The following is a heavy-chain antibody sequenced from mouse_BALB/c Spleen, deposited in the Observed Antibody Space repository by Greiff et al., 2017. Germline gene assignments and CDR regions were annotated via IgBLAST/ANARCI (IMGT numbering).Heavy chain of an antibody. CDR2: IDPENGNT. Sequence: VQLKESGAELVRPGALVKLSCKASGFNIKDYYMHWVKQRPEQGLEWIGWIDPENGNTIYDPKFQGKASITADTSSNTAYLQLSSLTSEDTAVYYCARGTEPWFAYWGQGTLVTVSA. J-gene: IGHJ3*01. V-gene: IGHV14-1*02. CDR3: ARGTEPWFAY. D-gene: IGHD3-3*01. CDR1: GFNIKDYY.